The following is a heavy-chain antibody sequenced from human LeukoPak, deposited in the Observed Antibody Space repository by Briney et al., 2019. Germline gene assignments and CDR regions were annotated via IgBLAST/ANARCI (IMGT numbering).Heavy chain of an antibody. J-gene: IGHJ4*02. CDR2: IYYSGST. V-gene: IGHV4-38-2*02. D-gene: IGHD5-24*01. Sequence: KPSETLSLTCTVSGYSISSGYYWGWIRQPPGKGLAWIGCIYYSGSTDYNPSLKSRVTISVDTSKNQFSLKLSSVTAADTAVYYCARGPNYPSPSPFDYWGQGTLVTVSS. CDR1: GYSISSGYY. CDR3: ARGPNYPSPSPFDY.